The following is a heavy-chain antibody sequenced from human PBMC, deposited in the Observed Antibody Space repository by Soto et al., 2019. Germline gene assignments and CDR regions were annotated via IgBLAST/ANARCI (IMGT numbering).Heavy chain of an antibody. CDR1: GGTFSSYA. D-gene: IGHD4-17*01. Sequence: SVKVSCKASGGTFSSYAISWVRQAPGQGLEWMGGIIPIFGTANYAQKFQGRVTITADESTSTAYMELSSLRSEDTAVYYCARRRIDYGGNSGRFDPWGQGTLVTLSS. V-gene: IGHV1-69*13. J-gene: IGHJ5*02. CDR2: IIPIFGTA. CDR3: ARRRIDYGGNSGRFDP.